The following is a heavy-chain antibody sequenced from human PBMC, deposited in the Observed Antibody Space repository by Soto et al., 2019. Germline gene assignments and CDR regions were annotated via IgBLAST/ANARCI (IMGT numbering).Heavy chain of an antibody. CDR1: GGSISRGAYF. J-gene: IGHJ4*02. Sequence: SETLSLTCSVSGGSISRGAYFWTWIRQFPGKGLEWIAYISYTGATYYNPSLKSRVTILADTSKNQFSLKLHSVTSADTAVYYCARGGPVSVSPAWQLLGYFDYWGQGTLVTVSS. CDR3: ARGGPVSVSPAWQLLGYFDY. CDR2: ISYTGAT. D-gene: IGHD2-15*01. V-gene: IGHV4-31*03.